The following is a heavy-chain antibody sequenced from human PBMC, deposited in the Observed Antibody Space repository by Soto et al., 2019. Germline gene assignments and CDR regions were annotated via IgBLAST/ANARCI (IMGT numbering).Heavy chain of an antibody. D-gene: IGHD3-9*01. V-gene: IGHV3-23*01. Sequence: GGSLRLSCAASGFTFSRYAMSGVRQAPGKGLEWVSAISGSGASTYYADSVKGRFTISRDNSKNTLYLQMNSLRAEDTAVYYCAHFDWFIDYWGQGTLVTVSS. CDR1: GFTFSRYA. CDR3: AHFDWFIDY. J-gene: IGHJ4*02. CDR2: ISGSGAST.